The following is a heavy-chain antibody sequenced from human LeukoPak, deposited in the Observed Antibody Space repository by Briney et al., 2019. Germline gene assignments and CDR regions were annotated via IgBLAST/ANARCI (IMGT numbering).Heavy chain of an antibody. V-gene: IGHV3-23*01. CDR2: ISGSGGST. J-gene: IGHJ5*02. D-gene: IGHD6-19*01. CDR3: AKGRRVAVAGTSWFDP. Sequence: GGSLRLSCAASGFTFNSYAMSWVRQAPGKGLEWVSAISGSGGSTYYADSVKGRFTISRDNSKNTLYLQMNSLRAEDTAVYYCAKGRRVAVAGTSWFDPWGQGTLVTVSS. CDR1: GFTFNSYA.